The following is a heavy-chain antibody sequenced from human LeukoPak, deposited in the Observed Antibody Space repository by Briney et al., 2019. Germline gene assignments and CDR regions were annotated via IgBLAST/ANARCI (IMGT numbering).Heavy chain of an antibody. CDR3: ARVPHRGSSGWLEPFDY. CDR1: GYTFTGYY. Sequence: ASVKVSCKASGYTFTGYYMHWVRQAPGQGLEWMGWINPNSGGTNYAQKFQGRVTMTRDTSISTAYIELSRLRSDDTAVYYCARVPHRGSSGWLEPFDYWGQGTLVTVSS. V-gene: IGHV1-2*02. CDR2: INPNSGGT. D-gene: IGHD6-19*01. J-gene: IGHJ4*02.